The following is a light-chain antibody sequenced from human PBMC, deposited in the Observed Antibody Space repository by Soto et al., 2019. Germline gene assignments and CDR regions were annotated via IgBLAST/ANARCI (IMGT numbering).Light chain of an antibody. CDR1: NIGIKS. J-gene: IGLJ2*01. CDR2: YDS. Sequence: SYELTQPPSVSVAPGKTARITCGGNNIGIKSVHWYQQKPGQAPVLVIYYDSDRPSGIPERFSGSKSGNTATLTISRVEAGDEADYYCQVWDSSSDHVVFGGGTKLTVL. CDR3: QVWDSSSDHVV. V-gene: IGLV3-21*04.